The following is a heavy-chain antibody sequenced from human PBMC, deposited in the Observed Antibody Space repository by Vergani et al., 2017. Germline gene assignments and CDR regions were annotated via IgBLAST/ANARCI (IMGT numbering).Heavy chain of an antibody. CDR2: ISSSSSYR. V-gene: IGHV3-21*01. D-gene: IGHD2-2*01. J-gene: IGHJ1*01. CDR3: AGGVPGYQLATQYFQH. CDR1: GFPFGSYS. Sequence: EVQLVESGGGLVKPGGSLRLSCVAFGFPFGSYSMNWVRQAPGKGLEWVSFISSSSSYRYYADSVKGRFTISRDNGEYSLLLQMNSLRPEDTAVYYCAGGVPGYQLATQYFQHWGQGTLVTVSA.